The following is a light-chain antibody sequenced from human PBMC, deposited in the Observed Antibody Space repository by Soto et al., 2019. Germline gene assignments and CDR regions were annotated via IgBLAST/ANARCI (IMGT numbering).Light chain of an antibody. V-gene: IGLV2-23*02. CDR3: SSYANSDTL. J-gene: IGLJ7*01. CDR2: EVT. CDR1: TSDVGTYSL. Sequence: QSALTQPASVSGSPGQSITISCTGTTSDVGTYSLVSWHQQYSGKAPKLIIYEVTKRPSGVSNRFSGSKSGNTASLTVSGLQAADEADYYCSSYANSDTLFGGGTQLTVL.